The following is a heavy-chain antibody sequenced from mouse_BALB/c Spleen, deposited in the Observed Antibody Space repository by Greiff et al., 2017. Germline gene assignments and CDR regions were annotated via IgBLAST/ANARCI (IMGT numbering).Heavy chain of an antibody. CDR1: GYTFTDYA. V-gene: IGHV1S137*01. CDR3: ARKYGNYDYFDY. Sequence: VKLQESGAELVRPGVSVKISCKGSGYTFTDYAMHWVKQSHAKSLEWIGVISTYYGDASYNQKFKGKATMTVDKSSSTAYMELARLTSEDSAIYYCARKYGNYDYFDYWGQGTTLTVSS. J-gene: IGHJ2*01. CDR2: ISTYYGDA. D-gene: IGHD2-10*02.